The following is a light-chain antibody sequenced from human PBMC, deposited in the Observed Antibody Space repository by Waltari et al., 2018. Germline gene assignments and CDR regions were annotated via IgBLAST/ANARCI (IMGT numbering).Light chain of an antibody. CDR1: QSVSSN. CDR2: GAS. Sequence: EIVMTQSPATLSVSPGERATLSCRASQSVSSNLAWYQHKPGPAPRLLIYGASTRATGIPARFSGSGSGTEFTLTISSLQSEDFAVYYCQQYNNWPPYTFGQGTKLEIK. J-gene: IGKJ2*01. V-gene: IGKV3-15*01. CDR3: QQYNNWPPYT.